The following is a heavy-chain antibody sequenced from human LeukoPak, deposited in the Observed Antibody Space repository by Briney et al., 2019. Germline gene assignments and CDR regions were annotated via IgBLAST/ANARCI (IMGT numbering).Heavy chain of an antibody. D-gene: IGHD3-10*01. CDR2: IYYSGST. CDR3: ARDPDYGSGTSDAFDI. V-gene: IGHV4-39*07. J-gene: IGHJ3*02. Sequence: SETLSLTCTVSGGSISSSSYYWGWIRQPPGKGLEWIGSIYYSGSTYYNPSLKSRVTISVDTSKNQFSLKLTSVTAADTAVYFCARDPDYGSGTSDAFDIWGQGTMVTVSS. CDR1: GGSISSSSYY.